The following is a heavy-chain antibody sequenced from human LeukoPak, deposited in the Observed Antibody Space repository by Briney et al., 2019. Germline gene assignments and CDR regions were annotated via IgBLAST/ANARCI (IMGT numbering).Heavy chain of an antibody. Sequence: SETLSLTCTVSTVSFSSFYWSWIRQPAGKGLEWIGRIYTSGSTNYKPSLRSRVTMSVDMSKSQFSLKLSSVTAADTAVYYCAREIKEDYFDYWGQGTLVTVPS. CDR2: IYTSGST. V-gene: IGHV4-4*07. CDR1: TVSFSSFY. J-gene: IGHJ4*02. CDR3: AREIKEDYFDY.